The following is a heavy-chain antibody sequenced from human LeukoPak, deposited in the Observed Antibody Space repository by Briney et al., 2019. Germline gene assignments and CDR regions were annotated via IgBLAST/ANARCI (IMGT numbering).Heavy chain of an antibody. Sequence: SQTLSLTCTVSGGSISSGSYYWSWIRQPAGKGLEWIGRIYTSGSTNYNPPLKSRVTISVDTSKDQFSLKLSSVTAADTAVYYCARGFYGDYVGVYAFDIWGQGTMVTVSS. CDR1: GGSISSGSYY. CDR2: IYTSGST. V-gene: IGHV4-61*02. CDR3: ARGFYGDYVGVYAFDI. J-gene: IGHJ3*02. D-gene: IGHD4-17*01.